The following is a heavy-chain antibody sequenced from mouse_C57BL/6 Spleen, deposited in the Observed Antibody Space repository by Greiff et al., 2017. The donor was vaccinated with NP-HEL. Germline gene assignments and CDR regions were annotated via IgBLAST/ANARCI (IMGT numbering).Heavy chain of an antibody. CDR2: IDPETGGT. J-gene: IGHJ3*01. Sequence: QVQLKESGAELVRPGASVTLSCKASGYTFTDYEMHWVKQTPVHGLEWIGAIDPETGGTAYNQKFKGKAILTADKSSSTAYMGLRSLTSEDSAVYYCTRGGGVSGFAYWGQGTLVTVSA. CDR3: TRGGGVSGFAY. CDR1: GYTFTDYE. D-gene: IGHD6-2*01. V-gene: IGHV1-15*01.